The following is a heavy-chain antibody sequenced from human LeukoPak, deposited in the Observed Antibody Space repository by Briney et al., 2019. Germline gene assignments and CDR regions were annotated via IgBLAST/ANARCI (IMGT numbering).Heavy chain of an antibody. CDR3: ARGYCSGGSCYSVDY. Sequence: SVKVSCKASGGTFSSYAISWVRQAPGQGLEWMGGIIPIFGTANYAQKFQGRVTITADKSTSTAYMELSSLRSEDTAVYYCARGYCSGGSCYSVDYWGQGTLVTVSS. CDR2: IIPIFGTA. CDR1: GGTFSSYA. V-gene: IGHV1-69*06. J-gene: IGHJ4*02. D-gene: IGHD2-15*01.